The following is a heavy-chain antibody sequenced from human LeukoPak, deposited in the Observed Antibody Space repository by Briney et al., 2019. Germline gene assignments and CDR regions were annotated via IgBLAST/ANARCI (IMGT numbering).Heavy chain of an antibody. CDR1: GFTFNLYW. D-gene: IGHD3-10*01. J-gene: IGHJ5*02. Sequence: GGSLTLTCAASGFTFNLYWIHWVRQPPGKGLEWLSRISDDGTTTNYADSVKGRFTISRDNAKNTLYLQMHSLRVDDTAVYYCARDSRYHSGWGSYQPYWFDPWGQGTLVTVSS. V-gene: IGHV3-74*01. CDR3: ARDSRYHSGWGSYQPYWFDP. CDR2: ISDDGTTT.